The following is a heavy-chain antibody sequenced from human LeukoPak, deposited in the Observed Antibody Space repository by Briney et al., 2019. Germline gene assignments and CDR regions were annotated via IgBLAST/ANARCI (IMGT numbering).Heavy chain of an antibody. Sequence: GGSLRLSCAASGFTFSSYGMHWVRQAPGKGLEWVAVIWYDGSNKYYADSVKGRFTISRDNSKNTLYLQMNSLRAEDTAVYYCARDTVTKSSYDYWGQGTLVTVSS. CDR3: ARDTVTKSSYDY. CDR1: GFTFSSYG. D-gene: IGHD4-17*01. CDR2: IWYDGSNK. V-gene: IGHV3-33*01. J-gene: IGHJ4*02.